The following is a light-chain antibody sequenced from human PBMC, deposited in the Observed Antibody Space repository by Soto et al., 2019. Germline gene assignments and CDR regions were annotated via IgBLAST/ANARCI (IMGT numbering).Light chain of an antibody. J-gene: IGKJ3*01. CDR2: AAS. Sequence: DIQMTQSPSTLSAFVGDRVTFTCRASQSINNWLAWYQQKPGKAPKLLIYAASTLQSGVPSMFSGSGSGTEFTLTISSLQTEELATYDCQQLNSYTLTVGPGTKGEIK. V-gene: IGKV1-9*01. CDR3: QQLNSYTLT. CDR1: QSINNW.